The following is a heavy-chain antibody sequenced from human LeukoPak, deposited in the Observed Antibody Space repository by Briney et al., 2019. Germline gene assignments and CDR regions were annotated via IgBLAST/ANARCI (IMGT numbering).Heavy chain of an antibody. Sequence: ASVKVSCKASGYTFTIYGINWVRQAPGQGLEWMGWISGYNGNTKYAQKLQGRVTMTTDTFTSTAYMELRSLRSDDTAVYNCARDYSSSGYPPMPGDHWGQGTLVTVSS. CDR2: ISGYNGNT. J-gene: IGHJ4*02. CDR3: ARDYSSSGYPPMPGDH. CDR1: GYTFTIYG. V-gene: IGHV1-18*01. D-gene: IGHD6-13*01.